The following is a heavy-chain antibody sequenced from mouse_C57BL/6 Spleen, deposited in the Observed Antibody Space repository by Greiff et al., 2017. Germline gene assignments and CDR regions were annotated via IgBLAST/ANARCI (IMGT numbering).Heavy chain of an antibody. CDR1: GYTFTSYW. CDR2: IDPSDSYT. D-gene: IGHD1-1*01. Sequence: VQLQQPGAELVMPGASVKLSCKASGYTFTSYWMHWVKQRPGQGLEWIGEIDPSDSYTNYNQKFKGKSTLTVDKSSSTAYMQLSSLTSEDSAVYDCAIYYGSTHGWFAYWGQGTLVTVSA. J-gene: IGHJ3*01. V-gene: IGHV1-69*01. CDR3: AIYYGSTHGWFAY.